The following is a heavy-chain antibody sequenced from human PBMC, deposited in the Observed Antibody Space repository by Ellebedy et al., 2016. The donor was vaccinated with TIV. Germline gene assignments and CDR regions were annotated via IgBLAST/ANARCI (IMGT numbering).Heavy chain of an antibody. D-gene: IGHD2-8*02. Sequence: ESLKISCAASGFTFSSYAMSWVRQPPGKGLEWIGEISHSGSTNYNPSLKSRVTISVDTSKNQFSLRLSSVTAADTALYYWASGLGVRRVNAFEIWGQGTMVTVSS. CDR2: ISHSGST. V-gene: IGHV4-34*01. CDR3: ASGLGVRRVNAFEI. J-gene: IGHJ3*02. CDR1: GFTFSSYA.